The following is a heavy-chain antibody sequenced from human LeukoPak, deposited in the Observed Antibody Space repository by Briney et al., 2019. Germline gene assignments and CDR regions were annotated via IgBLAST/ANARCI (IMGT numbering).Heavy chain of an antibody. D-gene: IGHD1-26*01. V-gene: IGHV3-30*04. CDR3: ARDKLRGSAGNYYYMDV. CDR2: ISYDGSNK. Sequence: SGGSLRFSCAASGFTFSSYAMHWVRQAPGKGLEWVAVISYDGSNKYYADSVKGRFTISRDNSKNTLYLQMNSLSADDTAVYYCARDKLRGSAGNYYYMDVWGKGTTVTVSS. J-gene: IGHJ6*03. CDR1: GFTFSSYA.